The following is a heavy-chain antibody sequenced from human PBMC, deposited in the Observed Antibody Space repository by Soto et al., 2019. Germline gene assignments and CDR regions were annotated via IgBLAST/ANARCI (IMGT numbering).Heavy chain of an antibody. J-gene: IGHJ3*02. V-gene: IGHV1-18*04. CDR3: ARDQWYYDSSGYYGAFDI. CDR2: ISAYNGNT. D-gene: IGHD3-22*01. Sequence: ASVTVSCKASGYTFTSYGISWVRQAPGQGIEWVGWISAYNGNTNYAQKLQGRVTMTTDTSTSTAYMELRSLRSDDTAVYYCARDQWYYDSSGYYGAFDIWGQGTMVTVS. CDR1: GYTFTSYG.